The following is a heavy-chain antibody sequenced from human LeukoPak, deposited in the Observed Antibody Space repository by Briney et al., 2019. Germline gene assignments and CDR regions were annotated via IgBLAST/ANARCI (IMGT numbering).Heavy chain of an antibody. J-gene: IGHJ4*02. CDR2: ISGNGDST. CDR1: GFTFSSYA. Sequence: GSLRLSCAASGFTFSSYAMTWVRQAPGKGLEWGSAISGNGDSTYYADSVKGRFTISRDNSKNTLFLQMNSLRAEDTALYYCAKTTPYSSSPYYFDYWGQGTLVTVSS. V-gene: IGHV3-23*01. CDR3: AKTTPYSSSPYYFDY. D-gene: IGHD6-13*01.